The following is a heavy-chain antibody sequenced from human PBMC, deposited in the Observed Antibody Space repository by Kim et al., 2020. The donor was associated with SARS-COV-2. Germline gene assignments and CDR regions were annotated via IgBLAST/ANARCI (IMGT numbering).Heavy chain of an antibody. Sequence: GGSLRLSCAASGFTVSSNYMSWVRQAPGKGLEWVSVIYSGGITYYADSVKGRFTISRDNSKNTLYLQINSLRAEDTAVYYCARESNIGGSRHFDYWGQGTLVTVSS. CDR3: ARESNIGGSRHFDY. D-gene: IGHD3-16*01. CDR1: GFTVSSNY. J-gene: IGHJ4*02. V-gene: IGHV3-53*01. CDR2: IYSGGIT.